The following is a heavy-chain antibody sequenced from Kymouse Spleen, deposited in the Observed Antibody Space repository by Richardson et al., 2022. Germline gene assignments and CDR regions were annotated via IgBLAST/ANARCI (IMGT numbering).Heavy chain of an antibody. V-gene: IGHV4-61*01. Sequence: QVQLQESGPGLVKPSETLSLTCTVSGGSVSSGSYYWSWIRQPPGKGLEWIGYIYYSGSTNYNPSLKSRVTISVDTSKNQFSLKLSSVTAADTAVYYCARNNWNYWFDPWGQGTLVTVSS. J-gene: IGHJ5*02. CDR1: GGSVSSGSYY. CDR3: ARNNWNYWFDP. D-gene: IGHD1-7*01. CDR2: IYYSGST.